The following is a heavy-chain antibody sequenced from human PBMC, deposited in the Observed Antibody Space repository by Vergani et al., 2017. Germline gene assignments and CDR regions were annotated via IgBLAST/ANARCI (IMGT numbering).Heavy chain of an antibody. Sequence: EVQLLESGGRLVQPGGSLRLSCVASGFAFSRYAMSWVRQAPGKGLEWVSGLTASGSGISYADSVRGRFTISRDNSKNTLFLQMDSLRAEDTAVYYCAKSGWLQHFGAHYFDSWCQGILVTVSS. CDR2: LTASGSGI. CDR3: AKSGWLQHFGAHYFDS. CDR1: GFAFSRYA. J-gene: IGHJ4*02. D-gene: IGHD5-24*01. V-gene: IGHV3-23*01.